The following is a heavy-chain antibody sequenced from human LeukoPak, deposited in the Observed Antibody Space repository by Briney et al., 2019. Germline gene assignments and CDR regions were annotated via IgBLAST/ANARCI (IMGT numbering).Heavy chain of an antibody. CDR2: IYYSGST. V-gene: IGHV4-59*08. CDR1: GGSISSYY. J-gene: IGHJ4*02. Sequence: PSETLSLTCAVSGGSISSYYWSWIRQPPGKGLEWIGYIYYSGSTNYNPSLKSRVTISVDTSKNQFSLKLSSVTAADTAVYYCARLTYGDEYYFDYWGQGTLVTVSS. CDR3: ARLTYGDEYYFDY. D-gene: IGHD4-17*01.